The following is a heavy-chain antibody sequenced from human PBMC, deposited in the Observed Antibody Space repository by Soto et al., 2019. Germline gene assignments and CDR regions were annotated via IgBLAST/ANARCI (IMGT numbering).Heavy chain of an antibody. CDR2: IGANGAAT. Sequence: EVQVWESGGELIQPGGSLRLSCAAFGFTFSNYPMVWVRQAPEKGLEWVSTIGANGAATHYADSVKGRFTISRDTSQNTMYLQMDSLRGEDTAVYYCAQDGFSSGEAGGFDFWGQGKLVTVSS. J-gene: IGHJ3*01. CDR1: GFTFSNYP. V-gene: IGHV3-23*01. D-gene: IGHD6-19*01. CDR3: AQDGFSSGEAGGFDF.